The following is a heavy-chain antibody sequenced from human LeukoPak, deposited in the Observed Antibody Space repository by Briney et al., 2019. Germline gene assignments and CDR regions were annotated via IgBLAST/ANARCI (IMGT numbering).Heavy chain of an antibody. CDR1: GFTFSNAW. J-gene: IGHJ5*02. CDR2: IKSKSDGGTT. CDR3: TTTWIRRPRFDP. Sequence: GGSLRLSCATSGFTFSNAWMSWVRQAPGKGLEWVGRIKSKSDGGTTDYAAPVKGRFTISRDDSKDTLYLQMNSLKTEDTAVYYCTTTWIRRPRFDPWGQGTLVTVSS. V-gene: IGHV3-15*01. D-gene: IGHD5-18*01.